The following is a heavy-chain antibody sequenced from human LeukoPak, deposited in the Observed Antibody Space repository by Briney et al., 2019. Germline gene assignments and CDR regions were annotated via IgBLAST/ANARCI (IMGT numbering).Heavy chain of an antibody. J-gene: IGHJ3*02. V-gene: IGHV1-2*06. CDR2: INPNSGGT. Sequence: ASVKVSCKASGYTFTGYYMHWVRQAPGQGLEWMGRINPNSGGTNYAQKFQGRVTMTRDTSISTAYMELSSLRSEDTAVYYCARLRFLEWLASAGAFDIWGQGTMVTVSS. CDR1: GYTFTGYY. CDR3: ARLRFLEWLASAGAFDI. D-gene: IGHD3-3*01.